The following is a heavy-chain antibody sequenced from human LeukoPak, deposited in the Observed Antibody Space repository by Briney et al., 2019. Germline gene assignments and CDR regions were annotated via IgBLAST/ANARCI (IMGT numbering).Heavy chain of an antibody. CDR1: GGSFSGYY. J-gene: IGHJ4*02. Sequence: SKTLSLTCAVYGGSFSGYYWSWIRQPPGKGLEWIGEINHSGSTNYNPSLKSRVTISVDTSKNQFSLKLSSVTAADTAVYYCARRGVGYRVGYSYIDYWGQGTLVTVSS. CDR3: ARRGVGYRVGYSYIDY. CDR2: INHSGST. D-gene: IGHD5-18*01. V-gene: IGHV4-34*01.